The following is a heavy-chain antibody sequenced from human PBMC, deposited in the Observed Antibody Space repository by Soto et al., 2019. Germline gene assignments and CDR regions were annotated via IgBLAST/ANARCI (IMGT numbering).Heavy chain of an antibody. CDR1: GGSISSSTYY. CDR3: ARYNAASGTYYFDY. Sequence: SETLSLTCTVSGGSISSSTYYWGWMRQPPGKGLEWIASFFIGGNTYYNPSLKSRVTISVDTSKNQFSLRLTSVTAADTAVYFCARYNAASGTYYFDYWGRGALVTVSS. D-gene: IGHD6-13*01. CDR2: FFIGGNT. J-gene: IGHJ4*02. V-gene: IGHV4-39*07.